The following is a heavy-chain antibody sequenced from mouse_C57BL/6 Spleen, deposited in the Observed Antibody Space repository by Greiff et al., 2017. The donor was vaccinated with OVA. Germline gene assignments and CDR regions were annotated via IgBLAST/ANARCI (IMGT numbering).Heavy chain of an antibody. CDR2: INPNNGGT. CDR3: ARSGDSYYGSSPAWFAY. Sequence: EVQLQQSGPELVKPGASVKISCKASGYTFTDYYMNWVKQSHGKSLEWIGDINPNNGGTSYNQKFKGKDTLTVDQSSRTAYMELRSLTSEDSAGYYCARSGDSYYGSSPAWFAYWGQGTLVTVSA. V-gene: IGHV1-26*01. D-gene: IGHD1-1*01. J-gene: IGHJ3*01. CDR1: GYTFTDYY.